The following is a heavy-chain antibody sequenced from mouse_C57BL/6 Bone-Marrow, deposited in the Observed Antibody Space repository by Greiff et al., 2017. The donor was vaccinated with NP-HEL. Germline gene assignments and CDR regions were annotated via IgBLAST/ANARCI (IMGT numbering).Heavy chain of an antibody. CDR2: SRNKANDYTT. CDR3: ARDTVVASMDY. CDR1: GFTFSDFY. V-gene: IGHV7-1*01. Sequence: EVKVVESGGGLVQSGRSLRLSCATSGFTFSDFYMEWVRQAPGKGLEWIAASRNKANDYTTEYSASVKGRFIVSRDTSQSILYLQMNALRAEDTAIYYCARDTVVASMDYWGQGTSVTVSS. J-gene: IGHJ4*01. D-gene: IGHD1-1*01.